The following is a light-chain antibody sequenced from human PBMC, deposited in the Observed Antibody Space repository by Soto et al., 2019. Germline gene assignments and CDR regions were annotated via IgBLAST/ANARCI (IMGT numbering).Light chain of an antibody. V-gene: IGKV3-15*01. Sequence: EIVMTQSPATLSVSPGERATLSCRASQSVSSNLAWYQQKSGQAPRLLIYGASTRATGIPARFSGSGSGTEFTLTISSLQSEDFAVYYCQQYKTWTFGQGTKVEIK. J-gene: IGKJ1*01. CDR3: QQYKTWT. CDR1: QSVSSN. CDR2: GAS.